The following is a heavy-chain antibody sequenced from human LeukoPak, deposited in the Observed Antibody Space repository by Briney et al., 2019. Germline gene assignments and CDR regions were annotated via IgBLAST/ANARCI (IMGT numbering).Heavy chain of an antibody. J-gene: IGHJ5*02. CDR2: INHSGST. D-gene: IGHD4-17*01. CDR3: AREPPTTVTTRGWFDP. CDR1: GGSFSGYY. V-gene: IGHV4-34*01. Sequence: PSETLSLTCAVYGGSFSGYYWSWIRQPPGKGLEWIGEINHSGSTNYNPSLKSRVTISVDTSKNQFSLKLSSVTAADTAVYYCAREPPTTVTTRGWFDPWGQGTLVTVSS.